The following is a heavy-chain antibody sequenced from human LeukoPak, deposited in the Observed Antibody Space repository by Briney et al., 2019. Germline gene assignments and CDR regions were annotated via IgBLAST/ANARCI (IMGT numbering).Heavy chain of an antibody. V-gene: IGHV3-30*02. Sequence: GGSLRLSCAASGFSFSTYGIHWVRQAPSKGLEWVAFIQYDGSNKYYADSVKGRFTISRDNSKNTLYLQMNSLRAEDTAVYYCAREGEGRWGQGTLVTVSS. CDR3: AREGEGR. CDR2: IQYDGSNK. D-gene: IGHD3-16*01. CDR1: GFSFSTYG. J-gene: IGHJ4*02.